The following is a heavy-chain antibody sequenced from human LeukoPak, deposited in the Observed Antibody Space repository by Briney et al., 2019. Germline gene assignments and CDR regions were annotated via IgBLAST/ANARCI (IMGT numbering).Heavy chain of an antibody. J-gene: IGHJ4*02. CDR1: GFTFSSYA. CDR3: ARQYSSGWVIFVY. CDR2: ISSNGGST. Sequence: PGGSLRLSCAASGFTFSSYAMHWVRQAPGKGLEYVSAISSNGGSTYYANSVKDRFTISRDNAKNTLYLQMNSLRAEDTAVYYCARQYSSGWVIFVYWGQGTLVTVSS. V-gene: IGHV3-64*01. D-gene: IGHD6-19*01.